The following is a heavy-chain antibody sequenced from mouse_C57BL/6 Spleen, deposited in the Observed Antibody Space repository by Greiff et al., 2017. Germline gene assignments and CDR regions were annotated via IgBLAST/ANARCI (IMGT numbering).Heavy chain of an antibody. D-gene: IGHD2-3*01. V-gene: IGHV10-3*01. J-gene: IGHJ1*03. CDR2: IRSKSSNYAT. CDR3: VREDDGYPYWYFDV. CDR1: GFTFNTYA. Sequence: EVKLMESGGGLVQPKGSLKLSCAASGFTFNTYAMRWVRQAQGKGLEWVARIRSKSSNYATYYADSVKDRFTIARDDSQSMRYLQMNNLKTEDTAMYYCVREDDGYPYWYFDVWGTGTTVTVSS.